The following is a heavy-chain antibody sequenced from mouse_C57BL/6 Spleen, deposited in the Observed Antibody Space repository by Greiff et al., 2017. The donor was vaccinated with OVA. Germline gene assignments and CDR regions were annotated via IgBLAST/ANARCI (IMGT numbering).Heavy chain of an antibody. CDR3: ARYGYYGSRGAWFAY. V-gene: IGHV1-80*01. J-gene: IGHJ3*01. CDR1: GYAFSSYW. CDR2: IYPGDGDT. D-gene: IGHD1-1*01. Sequence: QVQLKESGAELVKPGASVKISCKASGYAFSSYWMNWVKQRPGKGLEWIGQIYPGDGDTNYNGKFKGKATLTADKSSSTAYMQLSSLTSEDSAVYFCARYGYYGSRGAWFAYWGQGTLVTVSA.